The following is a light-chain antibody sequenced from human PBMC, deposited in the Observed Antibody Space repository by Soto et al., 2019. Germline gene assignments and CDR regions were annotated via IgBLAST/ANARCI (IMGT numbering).Light chain of an antibody. Sequence: QSALTQPRSVSGSPGQSVTISCTGTSSDVGGYNYVSWYQQHPGKAPKLMIYDVSKRPSGVPDRFSGSKSGNTASLTISCFQGEDEVDYSCCSYAGSYTLVFGGGTKLTVL. CDR3: CSYAGSYTLV. J-gene: IGLJ2*01. V-gene: IGLV2-11*01. CDR1: SSDVGGYNY. CDR2: DVS.